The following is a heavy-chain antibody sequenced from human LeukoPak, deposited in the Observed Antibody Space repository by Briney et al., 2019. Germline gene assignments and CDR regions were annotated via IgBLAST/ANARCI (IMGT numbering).Heavy chain of an antibody. D-gene: IGHD2-15*01. CDR1: GFTFSSYA. J-gene: IGHJ4*02. CDR3: TRNPDIVVVAAAAPEFDY. CDR2: ISGSGGST. Sequence: GGSLRLSCAASGFTFSSYAMSWVRQAPGKGLEWVSAISGSGGSTYYADSVTGRFTISRDNPKSTLYLQMNSLRAEDTAVYYCTRNPDIVVVAAAAPEFDYWGQGTLVSVSS. V-gene: IGHV3-23*01.